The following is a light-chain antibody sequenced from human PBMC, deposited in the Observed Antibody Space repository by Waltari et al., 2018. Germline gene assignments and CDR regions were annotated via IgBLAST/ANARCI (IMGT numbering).Light chain of an antibody. V-gene: IGKV4-1*01. J-gene: IGKJ4*01. CDR3: QQYYSLPT. Sequence: DIVMTQSPDSLAVSLGESATINCKSSQRVLYRSNNKHSVAWYQQKPGQSPKLLIYWSSTRESGVPDRFSGGGSGTDFTLTISSLQADDVAIYYCQQYYSLPTFGGGTKVEI. CDR2: WSS. CDR1: QRVLYRSNNKHS.